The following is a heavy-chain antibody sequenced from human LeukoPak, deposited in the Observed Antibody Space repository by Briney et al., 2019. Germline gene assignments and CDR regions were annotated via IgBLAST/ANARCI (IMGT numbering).Heavy chain of an antibody. CDR3: ARMRVAGKTYNWFDP. V-gene: IGHV4-34*01. D-gene: IGHD2-15*01. CDR1: GGSFSGYY. J-gene: IGHJ5*02. Sequence: SETLSLTCVVYGGSFSGYYWSWIRPPPGKGLEWIGEINHSGSTNYNPSLKSRVTISVDTSKTQFSLKLSSVTAADTAVYYCARMRVAGKTYNWFDPWGQGTLVTVSS. CDR2: INHSGST.